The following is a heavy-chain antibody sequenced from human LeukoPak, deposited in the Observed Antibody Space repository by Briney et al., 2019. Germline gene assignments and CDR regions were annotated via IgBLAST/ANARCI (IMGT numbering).Heavy chain of an antibody. CDR3: AKVLSFRSCDGLLYVDH. CDR1: GFTFSNYY. J-gene: IGHJ4*02. D-gene: IGHD3-9*01. CDR2: LSGSGDTT. V-gene: IGHV3-23*01. Sequence: GGTLRLSCAASGFTFSNYYMSWVRQAPGKGLEWISRLSGSGDTTYYPDPVKGRFTISRDNSKNTLYLQMNNLRVEDTAVYYCAKVLSFRSCDGLLYVDHWGQGTLVTVSS.